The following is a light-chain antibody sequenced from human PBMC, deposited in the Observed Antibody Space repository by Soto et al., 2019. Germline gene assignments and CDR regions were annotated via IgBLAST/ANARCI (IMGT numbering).Light chain of an antibody. CDR3: QQYGDWPLT. V-gene: IGKV3-15*01. Sequence: EIVMTQSPVTLSVSPGERATLSCRASQSVRSTYLAWYQQKPGQAPRLLIFGVSNRAAGIPARFSGSGSGTEFTLTISSLQSEDFAVYYCQQYGDWPLTFGGGNKVDIK. CDR1: QSVRSTY. CDR2: GVS. J-gene: IGKJ4*01.